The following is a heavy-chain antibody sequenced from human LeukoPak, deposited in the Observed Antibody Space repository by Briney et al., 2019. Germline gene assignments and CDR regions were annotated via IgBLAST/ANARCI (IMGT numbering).Heavy chain of an antibody. CDR3: ARDFMVRGVTSYNWFDP. J-gene: IGHJ5*02. D-gene: IGHD3-10*01. CDR2: IYHSGST. CDR1: GYSISSGCY. V-gene: IGHV4-38-2*02. Sequence: SETLSLTCTVSGYSISSGCYWGWIRPPPGKGLEWIGSIYHSGSTYYNPSLKSRVTISVDTSKNQFSLKLSSVTAADTAVYYCARDFMVRGVTSYNWFDPWGQGTLVTVSS.